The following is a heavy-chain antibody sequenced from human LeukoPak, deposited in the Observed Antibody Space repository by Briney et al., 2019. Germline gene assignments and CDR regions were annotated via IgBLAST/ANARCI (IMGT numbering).Heavy chain of an antibody. J-gene: IGHJ4*02. V-gene: IGHV3-30-3*01. D-gene: IGHD2-2*01. Sequence: AGGSLRLSCAASGFTFSSYAMHWVRQAPGKGLEWVAVISYDGSNKYYADSVKGRFTISRDNSKNTLYLQMNSLRAEDTAVYYCARVMGGPCSITSCYGPNWGQGTLVTVSS. CDR2: ISYDGSNK. CDR3: ARVMGGPCSITSCYGPN. CDR1: GFTFSSYA.